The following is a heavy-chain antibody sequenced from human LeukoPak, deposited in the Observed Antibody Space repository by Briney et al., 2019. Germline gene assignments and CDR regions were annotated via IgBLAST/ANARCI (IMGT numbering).Heavy chain of an antibody. V-gene: IGHV1-18*01. Sequence: GASVKVSCKASDYTFTSYGISWVRQAPGQGLEWMGWISAYNGNTNYAQKFQGRVTMTTDTSTSTAHMELRSLRSGDTAVYYCARDDPVGFPVGFDYWGQGTLVTVSS. CDR2: ISAYNGNT. CDR1: DYTFTSYG. CDR3: ARDDPVGFPVGFDY. J-gene: IGHJ4*02. D-gene: IGHD1-26*01.